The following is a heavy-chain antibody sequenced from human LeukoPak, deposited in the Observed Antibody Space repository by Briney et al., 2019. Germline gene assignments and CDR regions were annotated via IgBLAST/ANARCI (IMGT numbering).Heavy chain of an antibody. J-gene: IGHJ4*02. CDR3: ARGMYSSPFDY. CDR2: IYYSGST. D-gene: IGHD6-13*01. V-gene: IGHV4-59*01. Sequence: PSETLSLTCTVSGGSISSYYWSWIRQPPGKGLEWIGYIYYSGSTNYNPSLKSRVTISVDTSKNQFSLKLSSVTAADTAVYYCARGMYSSPFDYWGQGTLVTVSS. CDR1: GGSISSYY.